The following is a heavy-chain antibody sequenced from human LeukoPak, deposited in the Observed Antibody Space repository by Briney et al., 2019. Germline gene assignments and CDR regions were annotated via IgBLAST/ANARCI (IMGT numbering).Heavy chain of an antibody. CDR2: IKQDGSEK. D-gene: IGHD7-27*01. CDR1: GFTFSTYW. J-gene: IGHJ5*02. CDR3: ARGVETGVDWFDP. V-gene: IGHV3-7*01. Sequence: GGSLRLSCAASGFTFSTYWMTWVRQAPGKGLEWVANIKQDGSEKCYVDSVKGRFTISRDNAKNSLYLQMNSLRAEDTAVYYCARGVETGVDWFDPWGQGTLVTVSS.